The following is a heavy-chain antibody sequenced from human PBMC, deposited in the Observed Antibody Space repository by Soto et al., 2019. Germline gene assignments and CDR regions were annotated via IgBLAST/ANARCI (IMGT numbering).Heavy chain of an antibody. CDR2: IIPIFGTA. Sequence: QVQLVQSGAEVKKPGSSVKVSCKASGGTFSSYAISWVRQAPGQGLEWMGGIIPIFGTANYAQKFQGRVTITADKATSTACMELSSLRSEDTAVYYCARGRFGELSPYNWFDPWGQGTLVTVSS. V-gene: IGHV1-69*06. J-gene: IGHJ5*02. CDR1: GGTFSSYA. CDR3: ARGRFGELSPYNWFDP. D-gene: IGHD3-10*01.